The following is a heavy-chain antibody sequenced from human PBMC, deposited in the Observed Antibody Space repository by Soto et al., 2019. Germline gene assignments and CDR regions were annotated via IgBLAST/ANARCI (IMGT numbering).Heavy chain of an antibody. Sequence: GGSLRLSCAASGFTFSSYAMHWVRQAPGKGLEWVAVISYDGSNKYYADSVKGRFTISRDNSKNTLYLQMNSLRAEDTAVYYCARDRVYCSGGSCYSDSGDFDYWGQGTLVTVSS. CDR3: ARDRVYCSGGSCYSDSGDFDY. CDR2: ISYDGSNK. D-gene: IGHD2-15*01. J-gene: IGHJ4*02. CDR1: GFTFSSYA. V-gene: IGHV3-30-3*01.